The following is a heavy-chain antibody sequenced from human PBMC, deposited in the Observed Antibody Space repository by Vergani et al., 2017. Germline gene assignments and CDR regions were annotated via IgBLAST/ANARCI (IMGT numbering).Heavy chain of an antibody. D-gene: IGHD6-19*01. V-gene: IGHV3-9*01. CDR2: ISWNSGSI. J-gene: IGHJ4*02. Sequence: EVQLVESGGGLVQPGRSLRLSCAASGFTFDDYAMHWVRQAPGKGLEWVSGISWNSGSIGYADSVKGRFTISRDNAKNSLYLQMNSLRAEDTAVYYCARDREQWLVGYYFDYWGQGTLVTVSS. CDR1: GFTFDDYA. CDR3: ARDREQWLVGYYFDY.